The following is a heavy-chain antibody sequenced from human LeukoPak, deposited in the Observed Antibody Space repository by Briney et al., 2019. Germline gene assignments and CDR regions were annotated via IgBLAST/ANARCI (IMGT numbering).Heavy chain of an antibody. CDR1: GSSISSYY. D-gene: IGHD7-27*01. CDR3: ARGHLGIFWFDP. J-gene: IGHJ5*02. Sequence: SETLSLTCTVFGSSISSYYWSWIRQPTGKGLEWIGYIYYSGSTNCNSSLKSRVTISVDTSKNQFSLKLNSVTAADTAVYYCARGHLGIFWFDPWGQGTLVTVSS. CDR2: IYYSGST. V-gene: IGHV4-59*01.